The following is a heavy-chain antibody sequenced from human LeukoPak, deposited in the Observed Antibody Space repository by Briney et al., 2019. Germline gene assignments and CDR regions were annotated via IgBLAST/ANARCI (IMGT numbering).Heavy chain of an antibody. CDR1: GFTFSNYW. J-gene: IGHJ4*02. V-gene: IGHV3-7*01. CDR2: IKQDGSET. D-gene: IGHD3-3*01. CDR3: AIDFWGAYRVDLFDS. Sequence: QAGGSLRLSCGAPGFTFSNYWMSWVGRGPGKGLEWVANIKQDGSETYYVDTVRGRFTISRANAKKSLYLQMNSLRAEDTAVYYCAIDFWGAYRVDLFDSSGQGTLVTVSS.